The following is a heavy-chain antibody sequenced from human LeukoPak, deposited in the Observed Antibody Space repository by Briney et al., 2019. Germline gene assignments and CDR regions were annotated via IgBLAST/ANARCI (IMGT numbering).Heavy chain of an antibody. J-gene: IGHJ3*02. D-gene: IGHD3-9*01. CDR2: IYYSGST. V-gene: IGHV4-39*07. Sequence: PSETLSLTCTVSGGSISSSSYYWGWIRQPPGKGLEWIGSIYYSGSTYYNPSLQSRVTISVDTSKNQFSLKLSSVTAADTAVYYCAREGNYDILTGLDAFDIWGQGTMVTVSS. CDR3: AREGNYDILTGLDAFDI. CDR1: GGSISSSSYY.